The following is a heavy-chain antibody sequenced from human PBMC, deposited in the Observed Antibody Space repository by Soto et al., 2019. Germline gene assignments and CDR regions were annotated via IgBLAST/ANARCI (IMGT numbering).Heavy chain of an antibody. CDR3: ARETGQLEDY. J-gene: IGHJ4*02. V-gene: IGHV3-48*02. Sequence: GGSLRLSCAASGFTFSSYSMNWVRQAPGKGLEWVSYISSSSSTIYYADSVKGRFTISRDNAKNSLYLQMYSLRDEDTAVYYCARETGQLEDYWGQGTLVTVSS. CDR2: ISSSSSTI. CDR1: GFTFSSYS. D-gene: IGHD6-6*01.